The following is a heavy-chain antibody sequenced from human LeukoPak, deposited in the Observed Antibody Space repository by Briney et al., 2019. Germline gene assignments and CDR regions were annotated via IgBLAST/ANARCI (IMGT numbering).Heavy chain of an antibody. CDR3: AKDYYDFWSGYYPDY. Sequence: GGSLRLSCAASGCTFSSYGMHWVRQAPGKGLEWVAFIRYDGSNKYYADSVKGRFTISSDNSKNALYLQMNCLRAEDTAVYYCAKDYYDFWSGYYPDYWGQGTLVTVSS. CDR1: GCTFSSYG. D-gene: IGHD3-3*01. J-gene: IGHJ4*02. V-gene: IGHV3-30*02. CDR2: IRYDGSNK.